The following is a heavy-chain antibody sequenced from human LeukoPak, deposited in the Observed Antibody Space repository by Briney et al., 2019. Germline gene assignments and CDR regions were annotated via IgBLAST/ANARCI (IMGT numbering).Heavy chain of an antibody. CDR3: ARVGSGYSSSWYDY. CDR2: IIPIFGTA. D-gene: IGHD6-13*01. V-gene: IGHV1-69*05. CDR1: GYTFTSYD. Sequence: WASVKVSCKASGYTFTSYDINWVRQATGQGLEWMGGIIPIFGTANYAQKFQGRVTITTDESTSTAYMELSSLRSEDTAVYYCARVGSGYSSSWYDYWGQGTLVTVSS. J-gene: IGHJ4*02.